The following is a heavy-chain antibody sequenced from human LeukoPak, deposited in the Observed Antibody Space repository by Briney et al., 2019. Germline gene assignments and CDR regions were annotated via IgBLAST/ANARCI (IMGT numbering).Heavy chain of an antibody. J-gene: IGHJ4*02. V-gene: IGHV3-23*01. CDR1: GFTFSSDA. Sequence: PGGSLRLSCAASGFTFSSDAMSGGRPAPRKGLWWVSAISGSGGSTYYADSVKGRFTISRDNSKNTLYLQMNSLRAEDTAVYYCAKQADSGYDIHFDYWGQGTLVTVSS. CDR3: AKQADSGYDIHFDY. D-gene: IGHD5-12*01. CDR2: ISGSGGST.